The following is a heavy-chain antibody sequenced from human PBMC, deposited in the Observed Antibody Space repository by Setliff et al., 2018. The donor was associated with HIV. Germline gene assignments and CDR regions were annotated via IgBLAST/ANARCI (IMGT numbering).Heavy chain of an antibody. CDR3: ATSPAGEILGSRPFYFDY. V-gene: IGHV4-31*03. D-gene: IGHD3-10*01. J-gene: IGHJ4*02. CDR1: GGSISSGGYY. CDR2: ISYSGSS. Sequence: SETLSLTCTVSGGSISSGGYYWSWIRQHPGKGLEWIGYISYSGSSYYNPSLKSRVTLSVDTSKNQFSLKLTSVTAADTAVYYCATSPAGEILGSRPFYFDYWGQGTLVTVSS.